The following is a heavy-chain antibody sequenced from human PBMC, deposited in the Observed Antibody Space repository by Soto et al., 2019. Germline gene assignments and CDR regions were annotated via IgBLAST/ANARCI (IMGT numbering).Heavy chain of an antibody. Sequence: PSETLSLTCDVQGDSFSGYFWSWFRQPPGKGLEWIGEIDYGGTTRYNPSLKSRVTMSVDTSKNLFSLNLTSLTAADTAVYFCAHILTGYFDYWGQGPLVTVSS. D-gene: IGHD3-9*01. CDR2: IDYGGTT. CDR3: AHILTGYFDY. V-gene: IGHV4-34*01. J-gene: IGHJ4*02. CDR1: GDSFSGYF.